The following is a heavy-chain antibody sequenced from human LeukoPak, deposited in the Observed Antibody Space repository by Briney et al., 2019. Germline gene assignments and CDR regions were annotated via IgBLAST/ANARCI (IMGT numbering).Heavy chain of an antibody. V-gene: IGHV4-59*02. CDR3: ARDARGSSYMDV. D-gene: IGHD3-10*01. J-gene: IGHJ6*02. Sequence: SETLSLTCTVSGGSVSFYYWSWIRQPPGKGLEWIGYIYYSGSTNYNPSLKGRVTISVDTSKNQFSLKVSSVTAADTAVYYCARDARGSSYMDVWGQGTTVTVSS. CDR1: GGSVSFYY. CDR2: IYYSGST.